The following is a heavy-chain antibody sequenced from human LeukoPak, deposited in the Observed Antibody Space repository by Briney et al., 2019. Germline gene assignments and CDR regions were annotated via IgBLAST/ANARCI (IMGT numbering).Heavy chain of an antibody. J-gene: IGHJ4*02. D-gene: IGHD3-10*01. CDR1: GGTFSSYA. CDR2: IIPIFGTA. Sequence: GASVTVSCTASGGTFSSYAISWVRQAPGQGLEWMGGIIPIFGTANYAQKFQGRVTITADESTSTAYMELSSLRSEDTAVYYCARSSWFGELLYPHFDYWGQGTLVTVSS. V-gene: IGHV1-69*13. CDR3: ARSSWFGELLYPHFDY.